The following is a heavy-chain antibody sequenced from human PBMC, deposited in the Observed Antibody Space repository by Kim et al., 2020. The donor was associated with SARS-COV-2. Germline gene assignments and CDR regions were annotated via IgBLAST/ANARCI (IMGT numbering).Heavy chain of an antibody. V-gene: IGHV3-73*01. D-gene: IGHD2-21*01. CDR2: AT. Sequence: ATAYGESVKGRVTNSRDDSKNTAYLEMNSLKTEDTAVYDCTRLRVWYFDYWGQGTLVTVSS. J-gene: IGHJ4*02. CDR3: TRLRVWYFDY.